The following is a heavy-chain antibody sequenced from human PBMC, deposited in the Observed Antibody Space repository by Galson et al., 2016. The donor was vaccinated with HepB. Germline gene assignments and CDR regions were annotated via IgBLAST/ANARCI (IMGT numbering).Heavy chain of an antibody. CDR1: GFTLRGYF. V-gene: IGHV3-7*01. CDR3: TRVAGAINF. Sequence: SLRLSCAASGFTLRGYFMTWIRQAPGKGLEWVANINQDASEKYYENSVRGRFTISRDNARNSVFLQMNSLRADDTAVYYCTRVAGAINFWGQGILVTVSS. D-gene: IGHD1-26*01. CDR2: INQDASEK. J-gene: IGHJ4*02.